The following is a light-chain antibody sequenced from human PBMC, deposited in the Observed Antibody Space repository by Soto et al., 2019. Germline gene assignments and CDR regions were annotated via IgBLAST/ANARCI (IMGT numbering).Light chain of an antibody. V-gene: IGLV2-14*01. CDR1: SSDVGGYNY. Sequence: QSVLTQPASVSGSPGQSITISCTGTSSDVGGYNYVSWYQQHPGKAPKLMIYEVSNRPSGVSNRFSGSKSGNTASLTISGLQAEDEADYYCSSYTSSSTLTYVFGTGTKGTVL. J-gene: IGLJ1*01. CDR3: SSYTSSSTLTYV. CDR2: EVS.